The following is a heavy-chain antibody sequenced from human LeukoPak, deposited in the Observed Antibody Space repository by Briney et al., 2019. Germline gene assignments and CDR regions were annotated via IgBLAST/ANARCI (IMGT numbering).Heavy chain of an antibody. V-gene: IGHV4-59*01. CDR1: GGAISSYY. J-gene: IGHJ4*02. CDR2: SYHRGST. CDR3: ARDRELGY. D-gene: IGHD1-1*01. Sequence: PSETPSLTCTVSGGAISSYYWGWIRQPPGKGLEWIGWSYHRGSTSYNPSLKSRVAILVDTSKNQFSLKLSSVTAADTAVYYCARDRELGYWGQGTLVTVSS.